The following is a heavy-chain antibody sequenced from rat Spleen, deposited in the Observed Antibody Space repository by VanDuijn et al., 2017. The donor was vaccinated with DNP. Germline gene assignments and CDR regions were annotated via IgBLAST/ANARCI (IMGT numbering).Heavy chain of an antibody. V-gene: IGHV1-43*01. J-gene: IGHJ2*01. CDR2: INTGSGGT. CDR3: AREETYYGYNYFDY. CDR1: GNTFITDY. D-gene: IGHD1-9*01. Sequence: QVQLQQSGAELAKPGSSVKISCKASGNTFITDYFAWIKQTTGQGLEYIGYINTGSGGTNYNEKFKGRATLTVDKSSSTAFMQLSSLTPDDSAVYYCAREETYYGYNYFDYWGQGVMVTVSS.